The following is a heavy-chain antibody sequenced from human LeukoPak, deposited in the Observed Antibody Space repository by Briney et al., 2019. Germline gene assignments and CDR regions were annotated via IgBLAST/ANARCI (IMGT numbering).Heavy chain of an antibody. V-gene: IGHV1-8*01. J-gene: IGHJ5*02. CDR1: GYTFTSYD. CDR3: ARVESITMVRTEFDP. Sequence: ASVKVSCKASGYTFTSYDINWVRQATGQGLEWMGWMNPNSGNTGYAQKFQGRVTMTRNTSISTAYMEPSSLRSEDTAVYYCARVESITMVRTEFDPWGQGTLVTVSS. CDR2: MNPNSGNT. D-gene: IGHD3-10*01.